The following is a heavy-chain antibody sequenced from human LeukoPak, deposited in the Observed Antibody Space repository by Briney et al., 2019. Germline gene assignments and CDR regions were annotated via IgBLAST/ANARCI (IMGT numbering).Heavy chain of an antibody. CDR3: ATEGVGRVPHDAFEV. J-gene: IGHJ3*01. CDR2: ISGSGTTI. V-gene: IGHV3-48*04. CDR1: GFTFSSYS. D-gene: IGHD3-3*01. Sequence: GGSLRLSCAASGFTFSSYSMNWVRQAPGKGLEWISYISGSGTTIFYADSVQGRFTISRDNARNSMYLQMNSLRADDTAVYYCATEGVGRVPHDAFEVWGQGTMVTVSS.